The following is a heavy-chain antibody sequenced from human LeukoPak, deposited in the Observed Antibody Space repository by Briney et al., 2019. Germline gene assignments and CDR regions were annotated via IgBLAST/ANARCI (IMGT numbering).Heavy chain of an antibody. CDR2: FSGSGGSS. V-gene: IGHV3-23*01. D-gene: IGHD3-10*01. J-gene: IGHJ3*02. Sequence: GGSLKPSRAAPGFTLCSQCRRLVRPAPGEGLGWVSVFSGSGGSSYYADSVKGRFTISRDNSKNTLYLQMNSLRAEDTAVYYCARDLYYGSGTYHAFDIWGQGTMVTVSS. CDR3: ARDLYYGSGTYHAFDI. CDR1: GFTLCSQC.